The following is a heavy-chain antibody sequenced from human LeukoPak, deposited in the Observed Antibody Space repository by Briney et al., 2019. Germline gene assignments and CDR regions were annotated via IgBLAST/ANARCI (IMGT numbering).Heavy chain of an antibody. CDR3: ARGCSSTSCN. CDR1: GGTFSSYA. D-gene: IGHD2-2*01. J-gene: IGHJ4*02. Sequence: ASVKVSCKASGGTFSSYAISWVRQAPGQGLEWMGGIIPIFGTANYAQKFQGRVTITTDESTSTAYMELSRLRSDDTAVYYCARGCSSTSCNWGQGTLVTVSS. V-gene: IGHV1-69*05. CDR2: IIPIFGTA.